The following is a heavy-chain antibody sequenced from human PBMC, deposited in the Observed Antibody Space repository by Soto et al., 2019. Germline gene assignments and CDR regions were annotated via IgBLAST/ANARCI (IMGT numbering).Heavy chain of an antibody. Sequence: QVQLVESGGGVVQPGRSLRLSCAASGFTFSVFGMHWVRQAPGKGLEWVAVISNYGNSEHYAESVKGRFTISRDNSKNTFYLQMNSLSVEDTAVYYCAKTITTIGVSSTGRGALLDNWGQGILVSVSS. D-gene: IGHD3-3*01. J-gene: IGHJ4*02. V-gene: IGHV3-30*18. CDR2: ISNYGNSE. CDR3: AKTITTIGVSSTGRGALLDN. CDR1: GFTFSVFG.